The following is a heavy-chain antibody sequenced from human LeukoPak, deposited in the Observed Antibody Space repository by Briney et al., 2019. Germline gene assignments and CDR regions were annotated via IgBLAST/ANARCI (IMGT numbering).Heavy chain of an antibody. J-gene: IGHJ4*02. V-gene: IGHV1-46*01. Sequence: ASVKVSCKASGYTFTGYYMHWVRQAPGQGLEWMGIINPSGGSTSYAQKFQGRVTMTRDTSTSTVYMELSSLRSEDTAVYYCARDRKGNSSGYYSQYYCDYWGQGTLVTVSS. CDR3: ARDRKGNSSGYYSQYYCDY. D-gene: IGHD3-22*01. CDR1: GYTFTGYY. CDR2: INPSGGST.